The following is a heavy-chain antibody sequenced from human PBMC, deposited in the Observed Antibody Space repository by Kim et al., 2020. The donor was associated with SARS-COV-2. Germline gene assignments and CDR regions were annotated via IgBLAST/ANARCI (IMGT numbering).Heavy chain of an antibody. J-gene: IGHJ3*02. CDR3: ASIHLGYCSSTSCLDAFDI. V-gene: IGHV3-33*01. D-gene: IGHD2-2*01. Sequence: GGSLRLSCAASGFTFSSYGMHWVRQAPGKGLEWVAVIWYDGSNKYYADSVKGRFTISRDNSKNTLYLQMNSLRAEDTAVYYCASIHLGYCSSTSCLDAFDIWGQGTMVTVSS. CDR1: GFTFSSYG. CDR2: IWYDGSNK.